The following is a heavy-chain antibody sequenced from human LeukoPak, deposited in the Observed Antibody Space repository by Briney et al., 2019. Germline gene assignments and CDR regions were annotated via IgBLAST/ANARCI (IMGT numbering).Heavy chain of an antibody. J-gene: IGHJ6*03. Sequence: SETLSLTCSVSGYSISSGYYWGWIRQPPGKGLEWIGSIYHSGSTYYDPSLKSRVTISVDTSKNQFSLKLSSVTAADTAVYYCARDRVGQQLVGRKYYYYYMDVWGKGTTVTISS. V-gene: IGHV4-38-2*02. CDR2: IYHSGST. CDR3: ARDRVGQQLVGRKYYYYYMDV. CDR1: GYSISSGYY. D-gene: IGHD6-13*01.